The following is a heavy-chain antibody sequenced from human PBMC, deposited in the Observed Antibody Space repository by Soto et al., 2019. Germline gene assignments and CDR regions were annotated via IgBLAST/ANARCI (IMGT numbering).Heavy chain of an antibody. CDR3: AQGYYDTSGYRYY. Sequence: PGGSLRLSCAASGFTFSNYGMHWVRQAPGKGLEWVADISYDGSNKYYADSVKGRFTISRDNSKNTLYLQMNSLRAEDTAVYYCAQGYYDTSGYRYYWGQGTLVTVSS. J-gene: IGHJ4*02. V-gene: IGHV3-30*18. D-gene: IGHD3-22*01. CDR2: ISYDGSNK. CDR1: GFTFSNYG.